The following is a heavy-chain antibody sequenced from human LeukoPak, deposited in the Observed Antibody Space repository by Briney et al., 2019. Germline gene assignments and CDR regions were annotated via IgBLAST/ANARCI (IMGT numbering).Heavy chain of an antibody. Sequence: GRSLRLSCAASGFTFSDYYTSWVRQAPGKGLEWVSYISSSGSIIYYADSVKGRFTISRDNAKNSLYLQMNSLRAEDTAVYYCARDVYYGDYVGYFDYWGQGTLVTVSS. CDR2: ISSSGSII. CDR3: ARDVYYGDYVGYFDY. D-gene: IGHD4-17*01. J-gene: IGHJ4*02. V-gene: IGHV3-11*04. CDR1: GFTFSDYY.